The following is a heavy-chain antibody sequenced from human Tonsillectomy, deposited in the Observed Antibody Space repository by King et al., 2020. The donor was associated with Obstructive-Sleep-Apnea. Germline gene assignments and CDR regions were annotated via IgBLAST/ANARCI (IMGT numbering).Heavy chain of an antibody. V-gene: IGHV3-21*01. CDR3: ARELITGEGSQYAFDI. J-gene: IGHJ3*02. Sequence: VQLVESGGGLVKPGASLRLSCAASGFTFIGYNMNWVRQAPGKGLEWVSSISSSSSYLYYADSLKGRFTLSRDNAKNSLYMQMDSLRPEDTAGYYCARELITGEGSQYAFDIWGQGTMVTVSS. CDR1: GFTFIGYN. D-gene: IGHD1-20*01. CDR2: ISSSSSYL.